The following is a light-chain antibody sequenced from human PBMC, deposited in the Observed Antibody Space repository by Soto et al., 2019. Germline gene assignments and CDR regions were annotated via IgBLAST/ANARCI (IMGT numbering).Light chain of an antibody. CDR3: QQRSNWPAIT. V-gene: IGKV3-11*01. CDR2: DAS. Sequence: EIVLTQSPATLSLSPGERATLSCRASQSVSSYLAWYQQKSGQAPRLLIYDASNRATGIPARFSGSGSGTDFTLTISSLEPEDFAVYYCQQRSNWPAITFGQGTRLEMK. CDR1: QSVSSY. J-gene: IGKJ5*01.